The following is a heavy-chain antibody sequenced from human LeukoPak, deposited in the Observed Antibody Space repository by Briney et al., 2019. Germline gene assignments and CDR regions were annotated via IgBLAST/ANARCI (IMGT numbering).Heavy chain of an antibody. J-gene: IGHJ4*02. V-gene: IGHV4-4*02. CDR1: GGSFTSTNW. CDR3: AREGGFYRPLDY. CDR2: VHLDGRT. D-gene: IGHD3-3*01. Sequence: PSETLSLTCDVSGGSFTSTNWWTWVRRPPGKGLEWIGEVHLDGRTNYNPSLKSRLIMSVHLPENHISLKLTSVTAADTAVYYCAREGGFYRPLDYSGQGTLVTVSS.